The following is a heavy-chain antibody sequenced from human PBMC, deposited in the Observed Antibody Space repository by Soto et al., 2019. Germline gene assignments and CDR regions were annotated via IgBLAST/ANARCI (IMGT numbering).Heavy chain of an antibody. CDR3: ARYAAAAVGDY. V-gene: IGHV3-20*04. D-gene: IGHD2-2*01. CDR1: GFNLDDYD. CDR2: INWKSGST. J-gene: IGHJ4*02. Sequence: SLRLSCAASGFNLDDYDISWVRQAPGKGLEWVSGINWKSGSTGYADSVKGRFTISRDHARNYLYLQMNSLRAEDTAVYYCARYAAAAVGDYWGQGTPVTVSS.